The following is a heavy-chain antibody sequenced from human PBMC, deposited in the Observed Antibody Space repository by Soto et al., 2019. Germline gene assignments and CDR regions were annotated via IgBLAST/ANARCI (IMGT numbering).Heavy chain of an antibody. J-gene: IGHJ6*02. CDR3: ARGANPDYDFWSGYFNYYYYYGMDG. V-gene: IGHV4-30-4*01. Sequence: SETLSLTCTVSGGSISSGDYYWSWIRQPPGKGLEWIGYIYYSGSTYYNPSLKSRVTISVDTSKNQFSLKLSSVTAADTAVYYCARGANPDYDFWSGYFNYYYYYGMDGWGQGTKVTGSS. CDR2: IYYSGST. D-gene: IGHD3-3*01. CDR1: GGSISSGDYY.